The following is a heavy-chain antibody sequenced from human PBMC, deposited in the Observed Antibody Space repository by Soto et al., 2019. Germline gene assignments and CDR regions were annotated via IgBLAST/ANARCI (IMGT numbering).Heavy chain of an antibody. CDR2: IIPIFGTA. D-gene: IGHD4-17*01. Sequence: SVKVSCKASVRTFSSYAISWVREAPGQGLEWMGGIIPIFGTANYAQKFQGRVTITADESTSTAYMELSSLRAEDTAVYYCARDRSADYGDSNFDYWGQGTLVTVSS. V-gene: IGHV1-69*13. CDR3: ARDRSADYGDSNFDY. CDR1: VRTFSSYA. J-gene: IGHJ4*02.